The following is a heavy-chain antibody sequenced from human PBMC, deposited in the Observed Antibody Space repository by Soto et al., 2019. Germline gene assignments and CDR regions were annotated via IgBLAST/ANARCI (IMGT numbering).Heavy chain of an antibody. CDR1: GGSISSSNW. D-gene: IGHD3-16*02. V-gene: IGHV4-4*02. Sequence: QVQLQESGPGLVKPSGTLSLTCAVSGGSISSSNWWSWVRQPPGKGLEWIVEIYHSGSTNYNPSLKSRVTISVDKSKNQFSLKLSSVPAADTAVYYCARVGEYDYVWGIYRYIDYWGQGTLVTVSS. CDR3: ARVGEYDYVWGIYRYIDY. J-gene: IGHJ4*02. CDR2: IYHSGST.